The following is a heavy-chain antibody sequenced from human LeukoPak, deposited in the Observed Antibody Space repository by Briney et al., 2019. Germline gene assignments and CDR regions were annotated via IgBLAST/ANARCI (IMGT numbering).Heavy chain of an antibody. CDR1: GDSVSSNSAA. CDR2: TYYRSKWYN. CDR3: ARDHSTNVVTATPDAFDI. Sequence: SQTLSLTCAISGDSVSSNSAAWNWIRQSPSRGLEWLGRTYYRSKWYNDYAVSVKSRITINPDTSKNQFSLQLNSVTPEDTAVYYCARDHSTNVVTATPDAFDIWGQGTMVTVSS. V-gene: IGHV6-1*01. J-gene: IGHJ3*02. D-gene: IGHD2-21*02.